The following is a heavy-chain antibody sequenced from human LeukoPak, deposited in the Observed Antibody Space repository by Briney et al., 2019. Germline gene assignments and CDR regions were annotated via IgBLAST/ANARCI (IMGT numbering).Heavy chain of an antibody. Sequence: GESLRLSCAASGFTFSSYSMNWVRQAPGKGLEWVSSISSSGKYIYYADSVKGRFTISRDNAKNSLYLQMNTLGAEDTAVYYCSRGLVGQWLVYYWGQGTLVTVSS. CDR1: GFTFSSYS. J-gene: IGHJ4*02. CDR2: ISSSGKYI. CDR3: SRGLVGQWLVYY. D-gene: IGHD6-19*01. V-gene: IGHV3-21*01.